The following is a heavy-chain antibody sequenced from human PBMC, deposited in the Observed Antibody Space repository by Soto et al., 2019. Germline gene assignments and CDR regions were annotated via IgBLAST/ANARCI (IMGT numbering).Heavy chain of an antibody. CDR1: GGSISSSSYY. Sequence: ETLSLTCTVSGGSISSSSYYWGWIRQPPGKGLEWIGSIYYSGSTYYNPSLKSRVTIFVDTSKNQFSLKLSSVIAADTAVYYCARLRGDYMDVWGKGTTVTVSS. J-gene: IGHJ6*03. CDR3: ARLRGDYMDV. CDR2: IYYSGST. V-gene: IGHV4-39*01. D-gene: IGHD3-10*01.